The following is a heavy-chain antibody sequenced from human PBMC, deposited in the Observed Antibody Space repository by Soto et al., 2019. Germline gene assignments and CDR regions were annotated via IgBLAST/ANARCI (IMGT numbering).Heavy chain of an antibody. D-gene: IGHD5-18*01. CDR3: ARARQSLQPRGGYGYSYYMDV. Sequence: SETLSLSCTVSGGSISSSSYYWGWIRQPPGKGLEWIGSIYYSGSTYYNPSLKSRVTISVDTSKNQFSLKLSSVTAADTAVYYCARARQSLQPRGGYGYSYYMDVWGKGTTVTVSS. J-gene: IGHJ6*03. CDR1: GGSISSSSYY. V-gene: IGHV4-39*01. CDR2: IYYSGST.